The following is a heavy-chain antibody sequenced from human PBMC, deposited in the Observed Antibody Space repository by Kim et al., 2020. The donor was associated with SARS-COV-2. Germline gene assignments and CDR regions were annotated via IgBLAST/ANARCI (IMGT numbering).Heavy chain of an antibody. J-gene: IGHJ4*02. D-gene: IGHD6-19*01. CDR1: GFTFSSYE. V-gene: IGHV3-48*03. Sequence: GGSLRLSCAASGFTFSSYEMNWVRQAPGKGLEWVSYISSSGSTIYYADSVKGRFTISRDNAKNSLYLQMNSLRAEDTAVYYCARATYSSGWYGMGYWGQGTLVTVSS. CDR3: ARATYSSGWYGMGY. CDR2: ISSSGSTI.